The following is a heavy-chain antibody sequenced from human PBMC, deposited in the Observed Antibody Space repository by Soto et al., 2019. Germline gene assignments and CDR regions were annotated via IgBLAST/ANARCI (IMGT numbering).Heavy chain of an antibody. J-gene: IGHJ5*02. V-gene: IGHV1-18*04. Sequence: QVQLVQSGAEVKKPGASVKVSCKASGYTFTSYGISWVRQAPGQGLEWMGWISAYNGNTNYAQKLQGRVTMTTDTATSTAYMELRSLRSDDTAVDYCARDRNDFWSGYPNNWFDPWGQGTLVTVSS. CDR2: ISAYNGNT. CDR3: ARDRNDFWSGYPNNWFDP. CDR1: GYTFTSYG. D-gene: IGHD3-3*01.